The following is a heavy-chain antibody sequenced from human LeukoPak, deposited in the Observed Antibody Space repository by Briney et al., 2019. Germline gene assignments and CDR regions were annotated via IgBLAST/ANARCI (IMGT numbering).Heavy chain of an antibody. CDR2: VYYSGST. J-gene: IGHJ4*02. CDR1: GGSISSSSYY. D-gene: IGHD3-3*01. CDR3: ARGRDFWSGYSFDY. V-gene: IGHV4-61*05. Sequence: TSETLSLTCTVSGGSISSSSYYWGWIRQPPGKGLEWIGYVYYSGSTEYNPSLKSRVTISVDTSKIQFSLKLNSVTAADTAVYYCARGRDFWSGYSFDYWGQGTLVTVSS.